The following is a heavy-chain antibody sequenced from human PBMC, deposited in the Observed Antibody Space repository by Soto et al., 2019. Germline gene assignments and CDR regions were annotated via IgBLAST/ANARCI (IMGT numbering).Heavy chain of an antibody. D-gene: IGHD2-2*01. CDR3: AREDHIVVVPTSLGAMDV. Sequence: QVQLQESGPGLVKPSETLSLTCAVYGGSITSNKWWSWVRQPPGKGLDWIGEIYHSGSTNYNPSLKSRVTISLDKSKNQFSLKLTSVTAADSAVYYCAREDHIVVVPTSLGAMDVWGQGTTVTVSS. V-gene: IGHV4-4*02. CDR2: IYHSGST. CDR1: GGSITSNKW. J-gene: IGHJ6*02.